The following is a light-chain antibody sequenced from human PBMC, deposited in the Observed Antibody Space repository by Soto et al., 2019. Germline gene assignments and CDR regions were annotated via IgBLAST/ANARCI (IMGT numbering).Light chain of an antibody. CDR1: SSNIGSNT. V-gene: IGLV1-44*01. Sequence: QSVLTQPPSASGTPGQRVTISCSGSSSNIGSNTVNWYQQLPGTAPKLLIYSNNQRPSGVPDRFSGSKSGTSAALAISGLQCEDGADYYCAAWDDSLNGYVFGTGTKLTVL. CDR2: SNN. J-gene: IGLJ1*01. CDR3: AAWDDSLNGYV.